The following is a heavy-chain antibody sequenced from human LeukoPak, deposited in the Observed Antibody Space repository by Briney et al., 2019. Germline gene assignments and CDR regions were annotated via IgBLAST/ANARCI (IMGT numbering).Heavy chain of an antibody. V-gene: IGHV3-23*01. Sequence: GGSLRLSCAASGFTFSSYAMSWVRQAPGKGLEWVSAISGSGGSTYYADSVKGRFTISRDNSKNTLYLQMDSLRAEDTAVYYCAKDTASTGGWDFDYWGQGTLVTVSS. CDR2: ISGSGGST. CDR3: AKDTASTGGWDFDY. CDR1: GFTFSSYA. J-gene: IGHJ4*02. D-gene: IGHD3-16*01.